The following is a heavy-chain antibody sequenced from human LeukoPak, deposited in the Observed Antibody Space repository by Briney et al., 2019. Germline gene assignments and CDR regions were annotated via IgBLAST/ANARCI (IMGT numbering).Heavy chain of an antibody. CDR1: GYTVTGYY. J-gene: IGHJ4*02. Sequence: GASVKVSCKPSGYTVTGYYILRVRQAPGQGLEGMGWINPTSGGTNYAQKFQGRVTMTRDTSISTAFMELSRLRSDDTAVYYCPRNTATDLYYFDYCGQGTLVTVSS. CDR3: PRNTATDLYYFDY. D-gene: IGHD5-18*01. CDR2: INPTSGGT. V-gene: IGHV1-2*02.